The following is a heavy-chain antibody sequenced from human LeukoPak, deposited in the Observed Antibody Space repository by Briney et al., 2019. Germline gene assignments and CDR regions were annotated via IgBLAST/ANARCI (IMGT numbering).Heavy chain of an antibody. D-gene: IGHD2-2*02. CDR1: GYTFTSYG. CDR3: ARDVGYCSSTSCYSVHDAFDI. V-gene: IGHV1-18*01. J-gene: IGHJ3*02. CDR2: ISAYNGNT. Sequence: ASVKVSCKASGYTFTSYGISWMRQAPGQGLEWMGWISAYNGNTNYAQKLQGRVTMTTDTSTSTAYMELRSLRSDDTAVYYCARDVGYCSSTSCYSVHDAFDIWGRGTMVTVSS.